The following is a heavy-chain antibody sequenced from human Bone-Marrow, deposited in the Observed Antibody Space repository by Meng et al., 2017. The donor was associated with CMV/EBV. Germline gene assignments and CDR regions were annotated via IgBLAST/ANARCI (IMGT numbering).Heavy chain of an antibody. CDR1: GGSISSYY. D-gene: IGHD2-21*01. V-gene: IGHV4-59*01. CDR2: IYYSGST. Sequence: SETLSLTCTVSGGSISSYYWSWIRQPPGKGLEWIGYIYYSGSTNYNPSLKSRVTISVDTSKNQFSLKLTSVTAADTAVYFCARYCGGDCYSHSFDYWGQGTLVTVPQ. CDR3: ARYCGGDCYSHSFDY. J-gene: IGHJ4*02.